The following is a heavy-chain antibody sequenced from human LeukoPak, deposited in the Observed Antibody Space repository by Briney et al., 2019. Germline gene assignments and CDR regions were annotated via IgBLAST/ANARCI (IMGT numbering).Heavy chain of an antibody. V-gene: IGHV4-39*01. J-gene: IGHJ4*02. Sequence: SETLSLTCSVSGSSISSSSDYWGWIRQPPGKGLEWIRSTIDGASTYYNLSLKSRVTMSVDTSKNQFSLKLSSVTAADTAVYYCAICRKFYSDSSGYCNYFDYWGQGTLVTVSS. D-gene: IGHD3-22*01. CDR1: GSSISSSSDY. CDR3: AICRKFYSDSSGYCNYFDY. CDR2: TIDGAST.